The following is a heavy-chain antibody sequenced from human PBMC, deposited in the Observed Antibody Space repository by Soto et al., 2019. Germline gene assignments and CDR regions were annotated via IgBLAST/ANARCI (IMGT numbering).Heavy chain of an antibody. Sequence: PSETLSLTCAVYGGSFSCYYWSWIRQPPGKGLEWIGEINHSGSTNYNPSLKSRVTISVDTSKNQFSLKLSSVTAADTAVYYCATSPLISSGYSAPRFWGQGTLVTVSS. V-gene: IGHV4-34*01. CDR1: GGSFSCYY. CDR3: ATSPLISSGYSAPRF. J-gene: IGHJ4*02. D-gene: IGHD3-22*01. CDR2: INHSGST.